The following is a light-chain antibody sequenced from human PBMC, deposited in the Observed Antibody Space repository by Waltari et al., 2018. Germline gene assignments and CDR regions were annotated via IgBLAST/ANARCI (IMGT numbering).Light chain of an antibody. Sequence: DIQMTQSPSSLSASVGDRVTITCRASQSISSYLDWYQQKPGKAPKLLIYAASSFQSGVPSRFSGSGSGTDFTLTISSLQPEDFATYYCQQSYSTPRGLTFGGGTKVEIK. CDR3: QQSYSTPRGLT. J-gene: IGKJ4*01. CDR2: AAS. CDR1: QSISSY. V-gene: IGKV1-39*01.